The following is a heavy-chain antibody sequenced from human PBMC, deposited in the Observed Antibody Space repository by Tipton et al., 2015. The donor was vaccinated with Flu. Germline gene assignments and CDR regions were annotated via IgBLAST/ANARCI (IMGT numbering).Heavy chain of an antibody. CDR2: IWYDGSNK. CDR3: ARGYDILTDGGGYFDY. Sequence: RSLRLSCAASGFTFSSYAMHWVRQAPGKGLEWVAGIWYDGSNKYYADSVKGRLTISRDNSKNTLYLQMNSLRAEDTAVYYCARGYDILTDGGGYFDYWGQGTLVTVSS. D-gene: IGHD3-9*01. J-gene: IGHJ4*02. V-gene: IGHV3-33*01. CDR1: GFTFSSYA.